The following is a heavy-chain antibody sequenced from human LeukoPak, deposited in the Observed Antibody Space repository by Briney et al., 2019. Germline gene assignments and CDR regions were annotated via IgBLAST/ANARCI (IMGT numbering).Heavy chain of an antibody. V-gene: IGHV4-59*08. Sequence: SETLSLTCTVSGVSISSYYWSWIRQPPGKGLEWIGYIYYSGSTNYSPSLKSRVTISVDTSKNQFSLKLSSVTAADTAVYYCARRQEQQHYFDYWGQGTLLTVSS. CDR3: ARRQEQQHYFDY. D-gene: IGHD6-13*01. CDR2: IYYSGST. CDR1: GVSISSYY. J-gene: IGHJ4*02.